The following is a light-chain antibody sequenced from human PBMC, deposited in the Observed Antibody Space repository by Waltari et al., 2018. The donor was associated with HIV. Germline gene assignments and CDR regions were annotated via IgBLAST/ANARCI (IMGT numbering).Light chain of an antibody. CDR2: NDY. Sequence: QSALTQPPSTSGTPGQRVTMSCSGSSSNVGRDNVYWYQQIPGTAPKLLIYNDYQRPSGVPYRFPGSKSGTSASLAISGLRSEDEADYYCAAWDNILSGYVFGTGTKVTVL. J-gene: IGLJ1*01. CDR1: SSNVGRDN. CDR3: AAWDNILSGYV. V-gene: IGLV1-47*01.